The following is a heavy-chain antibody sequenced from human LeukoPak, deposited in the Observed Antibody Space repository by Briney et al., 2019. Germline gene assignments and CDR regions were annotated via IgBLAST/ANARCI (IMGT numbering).Heavy chain of an antibody. CDR2: IYHSGST. D-gene: IGHD2/OR15-2a*01. CDR3: ARAKNIISFGGVIDY. CDR1: GYSISSGYY. Sequence: PSETLSLTCTVSGYSISSGYYWGWIRQPPGKGLEWIGSIYHSGSTYYNPSLKSRVTISVDTSKNQFSLKLSFVTAADTAVYYCARAKNIISFGGVIDYWGQGTLVTVSS. V-gene: IGHV4-38-2*02. J-gene: IGHJ4*02.